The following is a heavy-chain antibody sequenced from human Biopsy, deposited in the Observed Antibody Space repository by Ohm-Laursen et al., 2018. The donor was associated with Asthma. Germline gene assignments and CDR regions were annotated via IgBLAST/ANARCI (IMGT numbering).Heavy chain of an antibody. CDR1: GFTFRTYS. CDR2: ISSSSSYI. Sequence: SLRLSCSASGFTFRTYSMSWVRQAPGKGLEWVSSISSSSSYIYYADSVKGRFTISRDNAENSLYLQMNSLRTEDTGVYYCAKTSHNTSGQEVGGMDVWGQGTTVTVSS. CDR3: AKTSHNTSGQEVGGMDV. J-gene: IGHJ6*02. V-gene: IGHV3-21*01. D-gene: IGHD2-2*01.